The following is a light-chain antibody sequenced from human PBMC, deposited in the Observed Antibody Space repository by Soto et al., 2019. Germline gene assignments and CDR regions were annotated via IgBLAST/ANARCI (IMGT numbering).Light chain of an antibody. J-gene: IGLJ2*01. V-gene: IGLV4-69*01. CDR2: LNSDGSH. Sequence: QSVLTQSPSASASLGASVKLTCTRSSGDSSYAIAWHQQQPEKGPRYLMKLNSDGSHSKGDGIPDRFSGSSSGAERYLTISSLQSEDEADYYCQTWGTGIRVFGGGTKLTVL. CDR3: QTWGTGIRV. CDR1: SGDSSYA.